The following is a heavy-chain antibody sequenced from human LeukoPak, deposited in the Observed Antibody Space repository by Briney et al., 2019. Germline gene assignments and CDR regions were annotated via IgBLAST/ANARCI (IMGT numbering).Heavy chain of an antibody. CDR3: ARGLLPMSSWFDP. CDR1: GYIFTDFY. Sequence: ASVKLSCAASGYIFTDFYIHWVRRTAGQGLEWIGCINPNNGGTTYAQRFQGRVSMTRDTSITTAYMQLTRLRSDETAVYYCARGLLPMSSWFDPWGLGTVVTVSS. CDR2: INPNNGGT. J-gene: IGHJ5*02. D-gene: IGHD2-15*01. V-gene: IGHV1-2*02.